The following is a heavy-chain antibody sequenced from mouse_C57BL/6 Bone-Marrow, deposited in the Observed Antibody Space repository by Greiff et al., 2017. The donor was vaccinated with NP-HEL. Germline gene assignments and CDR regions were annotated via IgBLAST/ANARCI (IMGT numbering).Heavy chain of an antibody. D-gene: IGHD4-1*01. CDR3: ARDANWGYYYAMDY. CDR1: GYTFTSYW. Sequence: QVQLQQPGAELVMPGASVKLSCKASGYTFTSYWMHWVKQRPGQGLEWIGEIDPSDSYTNYTQKFKGKSTLTVDKSSSTAYMQLSSLTSEDSAVYYCARDANWGYYYAMDYWGQGTSVTVSS. CDR2: IDPSDSYT. V-gene: IGHV1-69*01. J-gene: IGHJ4*01.